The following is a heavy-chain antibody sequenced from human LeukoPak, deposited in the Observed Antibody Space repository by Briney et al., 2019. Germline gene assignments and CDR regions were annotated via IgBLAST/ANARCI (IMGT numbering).Heavy chain of an antibody. D-gene: IGHD3-10*01. CDR2: IKQDGREK. J-gene: IGHJ4*02. V-gene: IGHV3-7*03. CDR1: GFTFSSYG. CDR3: AREKGRGVISPYFDY. Sequence: GGSLRLSCAASGFTFSSYGMHRVRQAPGKGLEWVANIKQDGREKYYVESVKGRFTVSKDNAKNSLYLQMNSLRAEDTAVYYCAREKGRGVISPYFDYWGQGTLVTVPS.